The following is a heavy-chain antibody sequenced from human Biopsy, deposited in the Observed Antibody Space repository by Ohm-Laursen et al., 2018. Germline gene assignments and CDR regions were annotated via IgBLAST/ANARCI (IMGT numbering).Heavy chain of an antibody. CDR3: ARREQLFKPWELLVGGPNGYSYKSMDV. CDR1: GYTFTDYY. Sequence: GASVKVSCKASGYTFTDYYIYWVRQAPGQGLEWMGWINSNSGDTNSAQKFQGRVAMTRDTSITTAYLELSRLRSDDTAVYYCARREQLFKPWELLVGGPNGYSYKSMDVWGHGTTVTVSS. V-gene: IGHV1-2*02. D-gene: IGHD1-26*01. CDR2: INSNSGDT. J-gene: IGHJ6*02.